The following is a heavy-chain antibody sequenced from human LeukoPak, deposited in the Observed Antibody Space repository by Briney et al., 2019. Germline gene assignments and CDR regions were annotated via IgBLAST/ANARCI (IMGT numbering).Heavy chain of an antibody. CDR2: INHSGSS. Sequence: SETLSLTCAVYGGSFRGFYWTLIRQSPGKGLEWIGEINHSGSSSYNPSLKSRIMISVDMSKNQFSLKVRSVTAADTAVYYCARSHCGGDCYSSRWQILYGYYYYYMDVWGTGTTVTVSS. D-gene: IGHD2-21*02. CDR3: ARSHCGGDCYSSRWQILYGYYYYYMDV. CDR1: GGSFRGFY. J-gene: IGHJ6*03. V-gene: IGHV4-34*01.